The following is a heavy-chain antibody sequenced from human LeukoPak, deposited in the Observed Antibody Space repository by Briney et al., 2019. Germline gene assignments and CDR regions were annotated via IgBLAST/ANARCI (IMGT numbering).Heavy chain of an antibody. V-gene: IGHV4-39*01. J-gene: IGHJ6*03. CDR3: ARVYSYYYMDV. CDR1: GGSISSSSYY. CDR2: IYYSGST. D-gene: IGHD2-8*01. Sequence: KSSETLSLTCTVSGGSISSSSYYWGWIRQPPGKGLEWIGSIYYSGSTYYNPSLKSRVTISVDTSKNQFSLKLSSVTAADTAVYYCARVYSYYYMDVWGKGTTVTVSS.